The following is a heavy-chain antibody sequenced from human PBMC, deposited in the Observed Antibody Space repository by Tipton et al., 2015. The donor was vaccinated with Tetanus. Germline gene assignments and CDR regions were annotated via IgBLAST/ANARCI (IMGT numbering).Heavy chain of an antibody. Sequence: QMQLVQSGAEMKKPGASVKVSCKASGYTFTGYYIYWVRQAPGQGLEWMGWIDPNSGGTVYAQKFQGRVTMTRETSISTVYMELRSLRFDDTAVYYCARDRGDYIYYGMDVWGPGTTVTVS. D-gene: IGHD3-16*01. J-gene: IGHJ6*02. CDR1: GYTFTGYY. V-gene: IGHV1-2*02. CDR3: ARDRGDYIYYGMDV. CDR2: IDPNSGGT.